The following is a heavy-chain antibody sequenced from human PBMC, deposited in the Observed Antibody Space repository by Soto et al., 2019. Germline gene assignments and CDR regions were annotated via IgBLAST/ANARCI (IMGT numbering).Heavy chain of an antibody. V-gene: IGHV3-33*01. CDR3: ARDPDFGYGGESYFDY. D-gene: IGHD2-21*01. CDR2: IWYDGSNK. CDR1: GFTFSSYG. J-gene: IGHJ4*02. Sequence: QVQLVESGGGVVQPGRSLRLSCAASGFTFSSYGMHWVRQAPGKGLEWVAVIWYDGSNKYYADSVKGRFTISRDNSKNTLYLQMNSLRAEDTAVYYCARDPDFGYGGESYFDYWGQGTLVTVSS.